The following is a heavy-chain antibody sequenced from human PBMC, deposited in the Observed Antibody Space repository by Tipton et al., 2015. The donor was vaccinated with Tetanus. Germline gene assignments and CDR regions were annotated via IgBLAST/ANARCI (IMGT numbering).Heavy chain of an antibody. CDR3: ARHQSGYFTPFDY. D-gene: IGHD3-3*01. Sequence: TLSLTCTVPGGSIRGGTFYWGWIRQPPGKGLEWIGSIYESGDTYYIPSLKSRVTISVDTSKNQFSLNLNPMAVADTGVYYCARHQSGYFTPFDYWGQGNLVTVSS. CDR2: IYESGDT. J-gene: IGHJ4*02. V-gene: IGHV4-39*01. CDR1: GGSIRGGTFY.